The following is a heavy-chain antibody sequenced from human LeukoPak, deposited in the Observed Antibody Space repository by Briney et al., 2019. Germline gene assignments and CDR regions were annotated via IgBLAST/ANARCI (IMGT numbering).Heavy chain of an antibody. CDR2: IWYDGSNK. J-gene: IGHJ3*02. D-gene: IGHD3-10*01. V-gene: IGHV3-33*01. CDR1: GFTFSSYG. Sequence: GWSLRLSCAASGFTFSSYGMHWVRQAPGKGQEWVAVIWYDGSNKYYEDSVKGRFTISRDNSKNTLYLQMNSLRAEDTAVYYCAREEYYYGSGSYRGYDAFDIWGQGTMVTVSS. CDR3: AREEYYYGSGSYRGYDAFDI.